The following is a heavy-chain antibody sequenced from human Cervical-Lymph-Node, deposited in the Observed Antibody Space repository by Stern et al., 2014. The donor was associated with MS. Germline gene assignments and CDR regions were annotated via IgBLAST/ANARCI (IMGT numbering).Heavy chain of an antibody. V-gene: IGHV5-51*01. J-gene: IGHJ4*02. CDR3: ARQRYFDY. CDR2: IFPGGADI. CDR1: GYTFTSYW. Sequence: VQLVQSGPEVKRPGESLKISCQASGYTFTSYWIGWVRQMPGKGPEWIAIIFPGGADIRYSPSFQGQVTISADKSSSTAYLQWNNLKASDPAIYYCARQRYFDYWGQGTLVTVSS.